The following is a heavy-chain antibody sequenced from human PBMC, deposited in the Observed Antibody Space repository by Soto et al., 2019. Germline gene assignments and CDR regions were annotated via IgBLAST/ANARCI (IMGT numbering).Heavy chain of an antibody. Sequence: QLQLQESGPGLVKPSETLSLTCTVSSGSISSSSYYWGWIRQPPGKGLEWIGSIYYSGSTYYNPSLKSRVTISVDTSKNQFSLKLSSVTAADTAVYYCARREAVAGSRSYWGQGTLVTVSS. CDR1: SGSISSSSYY. J-gene: IGHJ4*02. V-gene: IGHV4-39*01. CDR3: ARREAVAGSRSY. CDR2: IYYSGST. D-gene: IGHD6-19*01.